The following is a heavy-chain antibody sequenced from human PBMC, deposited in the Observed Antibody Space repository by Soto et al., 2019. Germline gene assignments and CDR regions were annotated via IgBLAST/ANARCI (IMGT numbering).Heavy chain of an antibody. CDR2: ISWDGGST. V-gene: IGHV3-43*01. CDR1: GFTFDDYT. CDR3: AKGPRSPSSMDV. Sequence: PGGSLRLSCAASGFTFDDYTMHWVRQAPGKGLEWVSLISWDGGSTYYADSVKGRFTISRDNSKNSLYLQMNSLRTEDTALYYCAKGPRSPSSMDVWGQGTTVTVSS. J-gene: IGHJ6*02.